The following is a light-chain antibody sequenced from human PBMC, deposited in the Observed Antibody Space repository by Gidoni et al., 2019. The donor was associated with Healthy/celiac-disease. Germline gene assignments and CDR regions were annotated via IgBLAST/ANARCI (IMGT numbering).Light chain of an antibody. J-gene: IGKJ1*01. CDR3: RQSNSLPWT. CDR2: YAA. V-gene: IGKV6-21*01. Sequence: VQTQAPDVQSVTPREKVTITCRASQSIGSSLHWYQQKPAQSPKLLIKYAAQSFPGVPSGCCSGSCGTEYALTINSREAEEAAAYYCRQSNSLPWTFXHXTKVEIK. CDR1: QSIGSS.